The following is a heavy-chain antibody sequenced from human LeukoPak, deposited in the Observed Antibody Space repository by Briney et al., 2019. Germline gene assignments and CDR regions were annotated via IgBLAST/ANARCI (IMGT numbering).Heavy chain of an antibody. CDR2: IYYSGST. D-gene: IGHD6-13*01. CDR3: ARAPTRWSSSSWFYGDGWFDP. J-gene: IGHJ5*02. CDR1: GGSINNYF. V-gene: IGHV4-59*01. Sequence: SETLSLTCTVSGGSINNYFWSWIRQPPGKGLEWIGYIYYSGSTNYNPSLKSRVTISVDTSKNQFSLKLSSVTAADTAVYYRARAPTRWSSSSWFYGDGWFDPWGQGTLVTVSS.